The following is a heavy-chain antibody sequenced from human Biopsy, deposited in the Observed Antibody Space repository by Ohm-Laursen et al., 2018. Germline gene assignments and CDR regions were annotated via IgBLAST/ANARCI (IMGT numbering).Heavy chain of an antibody. V-gene: IGHV1-46*01. CDR1: GYTLTELS. J-gene: IGHJ4*02. CDR3: ARNTGWYGDLYYFDY. Sequence: SVKVSCKVSGYTLTELSMHWVRQAPGQGLEWMGMINPSGSTTSYPQIFQGRVTMTRDTSKSTVYMELSSLRSADTAVYFCARNTGWYGDLYYFDYWGQGTLVTVSS. D-gene: IGHD6-19*01. CDR2: INPSGSTT.